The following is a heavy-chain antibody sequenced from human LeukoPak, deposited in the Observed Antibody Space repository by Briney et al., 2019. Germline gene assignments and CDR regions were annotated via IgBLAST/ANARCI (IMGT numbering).Heavy chain of an antibody. Sequence: ASVKVSCKASGYTLTDYYMHWVRQAPGQGLEWMGRINPNSGGTNYAQKFQGRVTMTRDTSISTVYMELSRLRSDDTAVYYCARVGYYESSGYYEYWGLGNLVTVSS. D-gene: IGHD3-22*01. CDR3: ARVGYYESSGYYEY. J-gene: IGHJ4*02. CDR2: INPNSGGT. V-gene: IGHV1-2*06. CDR1: GYTLTDYY.